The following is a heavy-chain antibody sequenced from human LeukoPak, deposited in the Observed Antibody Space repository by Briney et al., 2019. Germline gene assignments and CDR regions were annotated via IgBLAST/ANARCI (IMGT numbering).Heavy chain of an antibody. CDR3: ATSRAEWFGASGVGY. CDR2: INPNSGGT. Sequence: GASVKVSCKASGYTFTGYYMHWVRQAPGQGLEWMGWINPNSGGTNYAQKFQGRVTITRDTSASTAYMELSSLRSEDTAVYYCATSRAEWFGASGVGYWGQGTLVTVSS. V-gene: IGHV1-2*02. CDR1: GYTFTGYY. J-gene: IGHJ4*02. D-gene: IGHD3-10*01.